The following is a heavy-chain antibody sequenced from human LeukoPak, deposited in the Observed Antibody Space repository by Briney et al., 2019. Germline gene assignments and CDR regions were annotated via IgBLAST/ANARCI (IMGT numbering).Heavy chain of an antibody. Sequence: GGSLRLSCAASGFTVSSNYMSWVRQAPGKGLEWVSVIYSGGSTYYADSVKGRFTISRDNSKNTLYLQMGSLRAEDMAVYYCAELGITMIGGVWGKGTTVTISS. CDR2: IYSGGST. CDR1: GFTVSSNY. CDR3: AELGITMIGGV. D-gene: IGHD3-10*02. J-gene: IGHJ6*04. V-gene: IGHV3-66*01.